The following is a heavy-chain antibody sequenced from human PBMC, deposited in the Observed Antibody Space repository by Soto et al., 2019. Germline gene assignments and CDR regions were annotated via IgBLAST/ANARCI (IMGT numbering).Heavy chain of an antibody. CDR1: GYTFTSYA. V-gene: IGHV1-3*05. CDR3: ARDSVENCGGDCSSIRAFDI. D-gene: IGHD2-21*02. J-gene: IGHJ3*02. CDR2: INAGNGNT. Sequence: QVQLVQSGAEEKKPGASVKVSCKASGYTFTSYAMHWVRQAPGQRLEWMGWINAGNGNTKYSQKFQGRVTITRDTSESTAYMELSSLRSEDTAVYYCARDSVENCGGDCSSIRAFDIWGQGTMVTVSS.